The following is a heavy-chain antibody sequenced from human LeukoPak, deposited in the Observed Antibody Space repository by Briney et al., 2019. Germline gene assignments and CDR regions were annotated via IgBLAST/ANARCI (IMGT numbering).Heavy chain of an antibody. CDR3: ATEGEYCDSYY. V-gene: IGHV4-30-2*01. D-gene: IGHD2-21*02. J-gene: IGHJ4*02. Sequence: SETLSLTCAVSGDSISSGAYYWNWIRQAPGKGPEWIGDIYRGRTRFNPSLTTRVTISLDIYKNQVSLNMTSVTAAETAIYYCATEGEYCDSYYWGQGTLVIVSA. CDR2: IYRGRT. CDR1: GDSISSGAYY.